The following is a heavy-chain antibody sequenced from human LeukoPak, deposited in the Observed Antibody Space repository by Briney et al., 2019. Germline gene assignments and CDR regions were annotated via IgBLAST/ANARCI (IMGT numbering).Heavy chain of an antibody. J-gene: IGHJ4*02. CDR1: GFTFSSYS. CDR2: ISSSSSTI. CDR3: ARDRYSTFDY. V-gene: IGHV3-48*01. D-gene: IGHD6-13*01. Sequence: QPGGSLRLSCAASGFTFSSYSMNWVRQAPGKGLEWVSYISSSSSTIYYADSVKGRFTIFRDNAKNSLYLQMNSLRAEDTAVYYCARDRYSTFDYWGQGTLVTVSS.